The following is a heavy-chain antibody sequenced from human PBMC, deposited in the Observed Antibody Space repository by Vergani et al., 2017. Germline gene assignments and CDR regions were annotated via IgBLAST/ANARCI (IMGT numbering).Heavy chain of an antibody. V-gene: IGHV3-30*04. J-gene: IGHJ6*03. Sequence: QVHLVESGGGVVQPGRSLRLSCAASGFTFSSYAMHWVRQAPGKGLEWVAVISYDGSNKYYADSVKGRFTISRDNSKNTLYLQMNSLRAEDTAVYYCARARVRGLIPYYYYYMDVWGKGTTVTVSS. CDR3: ARARVRGLIPYYYYYMDV. D-gene: IGHD3-10*01. CDR1: GFTFSSYA. CDR2: ISYDGSNK.